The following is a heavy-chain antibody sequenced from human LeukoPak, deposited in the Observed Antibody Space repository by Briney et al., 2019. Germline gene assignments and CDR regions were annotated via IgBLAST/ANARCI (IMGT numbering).Heavy chain of an antibody. D-gene: IGHD2-21*01. CDR3: ARTNSGGFDP. CDR2: INSDGSST. J-gene: IGHJ5*02. V-gene: IGHV3-74*01. CDR1: GFTFSSYS. Sequence: GGSLRLSCAASGFTFSSYSMNWVRQAPGKGLVWVSLINSDGSSTNYADSVKGRFTISRDNAKNTVYLQMNSLRAEDTAVYYCARTNSGGFDPWGQGTLVTVSS.